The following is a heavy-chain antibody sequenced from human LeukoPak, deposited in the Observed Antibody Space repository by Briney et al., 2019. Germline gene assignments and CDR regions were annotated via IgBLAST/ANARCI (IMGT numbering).Heavy chain of an antibody. CDR3: ASSPYSSSWYFDY. CDR1: GFTFSSYA. Sequence: GGSLRLTCAASGFTFSSYAMSWVRQAPGKGLEWVSAISGSGGTGTYYADSVKGRFTISRDNAKNSLYLQMNSLRAEDTAVYYCASSPYSSSWYFDYWGQGTLVTVSS. V-gene: IGHV3-23*01. D-gene: IGHD6-13*01. J-gene: IGHJ4*02. CDR2: ISGSGGTGT.